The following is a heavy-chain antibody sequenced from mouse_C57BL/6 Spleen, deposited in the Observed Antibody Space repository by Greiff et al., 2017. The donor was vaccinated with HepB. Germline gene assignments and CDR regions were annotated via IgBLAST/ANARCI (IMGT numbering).Heavy chain of an antibody. Sequence: QVQLQQPGAELVRPGTSVKLSCKASGYTFTSYWMHWVKQRPGQGLEWIGVIDPSDSYTNYNQKFKGKATLTVDTSSSTAYMQLSSLTSEDSAVYYCARSEFWYFDVWGTGTTVTVSS. CDR2: IDPSDSYT. CDR3: ARSEFWYFDV. CDR1: GYTFTSYW. V-gene: IGHV1-59*01. J-gene: IGHJ1*03.